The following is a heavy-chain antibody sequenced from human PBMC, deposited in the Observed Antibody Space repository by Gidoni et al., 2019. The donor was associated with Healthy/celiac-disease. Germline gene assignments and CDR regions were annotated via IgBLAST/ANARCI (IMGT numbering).Heavy chain of an antibody. Sequence: QLQEWGQGLVKPPHTLSLTCTVPGRSSSSGSYYWSWIRQPAGKGLEWIGRIYTSGSTNYNPSRNSRVTISVDTSKNQFSLKLSSVTAADTAVYYCARGPAYGDYVDYWGQGTLVTVSS. CDR2: IYTSGST. V-gene: IGHV4-61*02. J-gene: IGHJ4*02. D-gene: IGHD4-17*01. CDR1: GRSSSSGSYY. CDR3: ARGPAYGDYVDY.